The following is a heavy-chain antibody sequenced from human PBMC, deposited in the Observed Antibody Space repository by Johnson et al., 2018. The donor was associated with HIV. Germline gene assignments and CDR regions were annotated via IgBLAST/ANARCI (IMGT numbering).Heavy chain of an antibody. V-gene: IGHV3-30*04. D-gene: IGHD1-1*01. Sequence: QVQLVESGGGVVQPGRSLRLSCAASGFTFSSYPMHWVRQAPGKGLQWVAVISYDGSNKYFADSVKGRFTISRDNSKNSLYLQMNSLRAEDTALYYCARDSYLNDDAFDIWGQGTMVTVSS. J-gene: IGHJ3*02. CDR3: ARDSYLNDDAFDI. CDR2: ISYDGSNK. CDR1: GFTFSSYP.